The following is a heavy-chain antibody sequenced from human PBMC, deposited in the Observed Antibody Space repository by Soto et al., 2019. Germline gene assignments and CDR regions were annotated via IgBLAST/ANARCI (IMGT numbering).Heavy chain of an antibody. CDR3: ASSLLIAAAGTAWFDP. CDR1: GGTFSSYA. D-gene: IGHD6-13*01. V-gene: IGHV1-69*12. Sequence: QVQLVQSGAEVKKPGSSVKVSCKASGGTFSSYAISWVRQAPGQGLEWMGGIIPIFGTANYAQKFQGRVTITADESTSTAYMELGSLRSEDTAVYYCASSLLIAAAGTAWFDPWGQGTLVTVSS. J-gene: IGHJ5*02. CDR2: IIPIFGTA.